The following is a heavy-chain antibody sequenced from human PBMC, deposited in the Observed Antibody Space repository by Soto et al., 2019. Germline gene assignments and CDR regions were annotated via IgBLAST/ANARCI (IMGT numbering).Heavy chain of an antibody. J-gene: IGHJ2*01. CDR1: GFTFSSYS. CDR3: ARKGYCSGGSCSYRSLHWYFDL. Sequence: GGSLRLSCAASGFTFSSYSMNWVRQAPGKGLEWVSSISSSSSYIYYADSVKGRFTISRDNAKNSLYLQMNSLRAEDTAVYYCARKGYCSGGSCSYRSLHWYFDLWGRGTLVTVSS. D-gene: IGHD2-15*01. CDR2: ISSSSSYI. V-gene: IGHV3-21*01.